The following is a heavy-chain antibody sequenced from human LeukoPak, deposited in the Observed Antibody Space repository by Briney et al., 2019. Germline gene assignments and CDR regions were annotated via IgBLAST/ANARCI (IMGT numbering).Heavy chain of an antibody. V-gene: IGHV3-15*01. D-gene: IGHD4-17*01. J-gene: IGHJ4*02. CDR2: IKSKTDGGTT. Sequence: GGSLRLSCAASGFTFSNAWMSWVRQAPGKGLEWVGRIKSKTDGGTTDYAAPVKGRFTISRDDSKNTLYLQMNSLKTEDTAVYHCTTAYYGDYGDYWGQGTLVTVSS. CDR3: TTAYYGDYGDY. CDR1: GFTFSNAW.